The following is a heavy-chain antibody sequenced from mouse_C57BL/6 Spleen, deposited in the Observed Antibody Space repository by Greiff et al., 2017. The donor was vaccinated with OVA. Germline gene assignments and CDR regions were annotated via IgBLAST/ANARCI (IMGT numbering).Heavy chain of an antibody. CDR1: GYTFTSYW. CDR3: ARAVTDYAMDY. V-gene: IGHV1-50*01. Sequence: QVQLKQPGAELVKPGASVKLSCKASGYTFTSYWMQWVKQRPGQGLEWIGEIDPSDSYTNYNQQFKGKATLTVDTSSSTAYMQLSSLTSEDSAVYYCARAVTDYAMDYWGQGTSVTVSS. J-gene: IGHJ4*01. D-gene: IGHD2-2*01. CDR2: IDPSDSYT.